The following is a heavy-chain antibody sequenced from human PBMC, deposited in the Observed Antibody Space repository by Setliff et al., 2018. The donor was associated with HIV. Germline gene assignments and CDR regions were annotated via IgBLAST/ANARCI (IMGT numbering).Heavy chain of an antibody. D-gene: IGHD2-2*02. CDR1: GGAFISHT. V-gene: IGHV1-69*04. CDR3: AKEQEIGSYLDP. J-gene: IGHJ5*02. CDR2: IIPILGIP. Sequence: SVKVSCKASGGAFISHTFTWVRQAPGQGLEWMGRIIPILGIPNYAQNFQGRLTISADKSTRTAYLELSSQRSDDSAVYFCAKEQEIGSYLDPWGQGTLVTVSS.